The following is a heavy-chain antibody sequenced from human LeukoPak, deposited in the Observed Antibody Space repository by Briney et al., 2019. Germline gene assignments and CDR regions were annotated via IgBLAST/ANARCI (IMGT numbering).Heavy chain of an antibody. Sequence: GGSLRLSCAASGFTFSSYAVSWVRQAPGKGLEWVSAISGSGGSTYYADSVKGRFTISRDNSKNTLYLQMNSLRAEDTAVYYCAKWAAVAGDYGYYYYGMDVWGQGTTVTVFS. CDR1: GFTFSSYA. CDR2: ISGSGGST. J-gene: IGHJ6*02. CDR3: AKWAAVAGDYGYYYYGMDV. D-gene: IGHD6-19*01. V-gene: IGHV3-23*01.